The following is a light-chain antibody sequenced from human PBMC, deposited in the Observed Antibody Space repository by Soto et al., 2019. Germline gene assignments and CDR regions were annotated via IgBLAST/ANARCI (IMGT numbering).Light chain of an antibody. V-gene: IGLV1-40*01. Sequence: QSVLTQPPSVSGAPGQWVTISCTGTSSNFGAGFDVHWYQQLPGAAPELLIYGSKNRPSGVPDRFSGSKSGTSASLAITGLQAEDEAHYYCQSYDSGLRGYVFGTGTKVTVL. CDR1: SSNFGAGFD. CDR3: QSYDSGLRGYV. J-gene: IGLJ1*01. CDR2: GSK.